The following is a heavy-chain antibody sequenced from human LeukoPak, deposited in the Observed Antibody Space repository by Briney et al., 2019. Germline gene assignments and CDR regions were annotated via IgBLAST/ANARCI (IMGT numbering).Heavy chain of an antibody. V-gene: IGHV4-30-2*01. D-gene: IGHD3-3*01. Sequence: SETLSLTCTVSGGSISSGGYYWSWIRQPPGKGLEWIGYIYHSGSTYYNPSLKSRVTISVDRSKNQFSLKLSSVTAADTAVYYCARETRPYYDFWSGYPRVAFDIWGQGTMVTVSS. CDR3: ARETRPYYDFWSGYPRVAFDI. CDR1: GGSISSGGYY. J-gene: IGHJ3*02. CDR2: IYHSGST.